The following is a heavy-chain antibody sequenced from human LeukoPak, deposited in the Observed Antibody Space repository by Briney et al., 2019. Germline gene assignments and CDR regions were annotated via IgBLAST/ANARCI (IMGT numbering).Heavy chain of an antibody. CDR1: GFTFSSYS. CDR3: ARINWNYLQHTYDY. J-gene: IGHJ4*02. V-gene: IGHV3-48*04. D-gene: IGHD1-7*01. Sequence: GGSLRLSCAASGFTFSSYSMNWVRQAPGKGLEWVSSISSSGSTIYYADSVKGRFTISRDNAKNSLYLQMNSLRAEDTAVYYCARINWNYLQHTYDYWGQGTLVTVSS. CDR2: ISSSGSTI.